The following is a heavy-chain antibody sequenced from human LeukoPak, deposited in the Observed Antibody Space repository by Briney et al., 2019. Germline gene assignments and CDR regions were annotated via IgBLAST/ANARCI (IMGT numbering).Heavy chain of an antibody. V-gene: IGHV4-59*12. CDR2: IYYSGST. CDR3: ARYRGYYYDSSGVDY. Sequence: PSETLSLTCTVSGGSISSYYWSWIRQPPGKGLEWIGYIYYSGSTNYNPSLKSRVTISVDTSKNQFSLKLSSVTAADTAVYYCARYRGYYYDSSGVDYWGQGTLVTVSS. D-gene: IGHD3-22*01. CDR1: GGSISSYY. J-gene: IGHJ4*02.